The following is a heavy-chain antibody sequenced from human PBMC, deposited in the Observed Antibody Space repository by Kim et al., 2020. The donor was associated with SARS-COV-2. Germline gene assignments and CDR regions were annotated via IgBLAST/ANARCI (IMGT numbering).Heavy chain of an antibody. CDR3: AKLATTPVWAFDV. J-gene: IGHJ3*01. CDR1: GLTVSSEF. Sequence: GGSLRLSCAVSGLTVSSEFMGWVRQAPRKRPEWVSTIYSDGSTYSADSMKGRFTISRDDSKNTLFLHMSSLRAEDTALYYCAKLATTPVWAFDVWGQGAMVSVSS. V-gene: IGHV3-53*01. D-gene: IGHD3-16*01. CDR2: IYSDGST.